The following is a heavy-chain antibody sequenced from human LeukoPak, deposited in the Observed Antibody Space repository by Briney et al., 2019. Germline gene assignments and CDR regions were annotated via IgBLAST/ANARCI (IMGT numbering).Heavy chain of an antibody. Sequence: GGSLRLSCAASGLTFSSYAMNWVRQAPGKGLEWVSTISGSGANTYNADSVKGRFTISRDNSKNTLYLQMNSLKAEDTAVYYCAKGRGPRHYDILTGYFGPPPSTSPLDYWGQGTLVTVSS. CDR2: ISGSGANT. CDR1: GLTFSSYA. D-gene: IGHD3-9*01. J-gene: IGHJ4*02. CDR3: AKGRGPRHYDILTGYFGPPPSTSPLDY. V-gene: IGHV3-23*01.